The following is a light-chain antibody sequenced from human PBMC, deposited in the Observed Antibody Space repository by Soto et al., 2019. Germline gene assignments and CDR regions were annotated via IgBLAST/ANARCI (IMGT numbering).Light chain of an antibody. CDR2: DNS. J-gene: IGLJ2*01. CDR1: SSNIGNHY. Sequence: QSVLTQPPSVSAAPGQKVPISCSGSSSNIGNHYVSWYQPLPGTAPKLLIYDNSKRPSGIPDRFSGSKSGTSATLGITGLQTGDEADYYCGTWDSSLSAGVFGGGTKLTVL. V-gene: IGLV1-51*01. CDR3: GTWDSSLSAGV.